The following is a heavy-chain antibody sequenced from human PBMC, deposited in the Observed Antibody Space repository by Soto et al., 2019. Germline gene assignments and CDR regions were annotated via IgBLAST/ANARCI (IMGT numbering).Heavy chain of an antibody. D-gene: IGHD2-15*01. CDR1: GGSISSGGYY. CDR2: IYYSGST. Sequence: SETLSLTCTVSGGSISSGGYYWSWIRQHPGKGLEWIGYIYYSGSTYYNPSLKSRVTISVDTSKNQFSLKLSSVTAADTAVYYCARDGVYCSGGSCYGIIDYWGQGTLVTVSS. V-gene: IGHV4-31*03. CDR3: ARDGVYCSGGSCYGIIDY. J-gene: IGHJ4*02.